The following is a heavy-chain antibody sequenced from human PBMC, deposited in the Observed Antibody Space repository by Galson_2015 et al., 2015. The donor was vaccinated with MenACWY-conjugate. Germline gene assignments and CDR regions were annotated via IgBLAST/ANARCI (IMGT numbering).Heavy chain of an antibody. CDR1: GFTFTNYA. J-gene: IGHJ4*02. CDR3: SKDLSARGSCYRTIPDS. Sequence: SLRLSCAASGFTFTNYAMSWVRQAPGKGLEWVSAISGSGGSTYSADTVKGRFTISRDNSKNTLYLQMNSLRTEDTAVYYCSKDLSARGSCYRTIPDSWGQGTLVTVST. D-gene: IGHD3-10*01. CDR2: ISGSGGST. V-gene: IGHV3-23*01.